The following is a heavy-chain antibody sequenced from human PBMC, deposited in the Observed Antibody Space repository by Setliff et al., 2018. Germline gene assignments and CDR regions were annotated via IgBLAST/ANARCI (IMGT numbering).Heavy chain of an antibody. CDR1: GYRLIEVS. Sequence: ASVKVSCKVSGYRLIEVSMHWVRQAPGKGLEWMGGFDPEDEETIYAKKFQGRVTMTTDTSTSTAYMELRSLRSDDTAVYYCARDRGYCSSTACYPYIPGLDVWGQGTMVTVSS. V-gene: IGHV1-24*01. CDR2: FDPEDEET. J-gene: IGHJ3*01. CDR3: ARDRGYCSSTACYPYIPGLDV. D-gene: IGHD2-2*01.